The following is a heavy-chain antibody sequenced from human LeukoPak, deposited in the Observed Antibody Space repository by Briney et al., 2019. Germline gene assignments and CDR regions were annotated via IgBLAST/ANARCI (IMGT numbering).Heavy chain of an antibody. Sequence: ASVKVSCKASGYTFTGYYMHWVRQAPGQGLEWMGWINPNSGGTNYAQKFQGRVTMTRDTSISTAYMELSRLRSDDTAVYYCARDRVGATSHFDYWGQGTLVTVSS. D-gene: IGHD1-26*01. V-gene: IGHV1-2*02. CDR2: INPNSGGT. J-gene: IGHJ4*02. CDR3: ARDRVGATSHFDY. CDR1: GYTFTGYY.